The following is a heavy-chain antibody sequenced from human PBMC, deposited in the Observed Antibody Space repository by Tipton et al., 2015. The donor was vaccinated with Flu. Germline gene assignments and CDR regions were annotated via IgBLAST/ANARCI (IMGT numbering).Heavy chain of an antibody. CDR3: ARVASGRQGMDV. D-gene: IGHD3-10*01. CDR2: IYYSGST. V-gene: IGHV4-39*01. Sequence: TLSLTCTVSGGSISSSSYYWGWIRQPPGKGLEWIGSIYYSGSTYYNPSLKSRVTISVDTSKNQFSLKLSSVTAADTAVYYCARVASGRQGMDVWGKGTTVTVSS. J-gene: IGHJ6*03. CDR1: GGSISSSSYY.